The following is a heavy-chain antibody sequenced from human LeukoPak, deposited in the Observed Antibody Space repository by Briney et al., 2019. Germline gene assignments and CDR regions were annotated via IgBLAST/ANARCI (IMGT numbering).Heavy chain of an antibody. CDR2: ISPSGGST. D-gene: IGHD6-6*01. CDR1: GYTFTNYY. J-gene: IGHJ4*02. Sequence: ASVKVSCKASGYTFTNYYMHWVRQAPGQGLEWMGIISPSGGSTSYAQKFQGRVTMTRDMSTSTVYMELSSLRSEDTAVYHCAGSSSLIVDFSHPLDYWGQGTLVTVSS. CDR3: AGSSSLIVDFSHPLDY. V-gene: IGHV1-46*01.